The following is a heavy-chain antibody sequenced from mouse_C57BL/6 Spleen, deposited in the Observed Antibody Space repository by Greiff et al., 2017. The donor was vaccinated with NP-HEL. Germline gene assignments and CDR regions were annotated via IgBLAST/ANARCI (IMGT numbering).Heavy chain of an antibody. Sequence: QVQLQQSGAELVRPGASVTLSCKASGYTFTDYEMHWVKQTPVHGLEWIGAIDPETGGTAYNQKFKGKAILTADKSSSTAYMELCSLTSEDSAVYYCTRSDYSKGRPFAYWGQGTLVTVSA. J-gene: IGHJ3*01. CDR2: IDPETGGT. V-gene: IGHV1-15*01. CDR1: GYTFTDYE. CDR3: TRSDYSKGRPFAY. D-gene: IGHD2-5*01.